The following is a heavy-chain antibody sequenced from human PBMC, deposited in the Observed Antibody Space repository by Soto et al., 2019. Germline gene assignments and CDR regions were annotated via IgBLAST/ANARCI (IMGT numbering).Heavy chain of an antibody. CDR3: AREVRSDDFWSGSEYYFDY. CDR1: GGSVSSGSYY. Sequence: SETLSLTCTVSGGSVSSGSYYWIWIRQPPGKGLEWIGYIYYSGSTNYNPSLKSRVTISVDTSKNQFSLKLSSVTAADTAVYYCAREVRSDDFWSGSEYYFDYWGQGTLVTVSS. CDR2: IYYSGST. V-gene: IGHV4-61*01. D-gene: IGHD3-3*01. J-gene: IGHJ4*02.